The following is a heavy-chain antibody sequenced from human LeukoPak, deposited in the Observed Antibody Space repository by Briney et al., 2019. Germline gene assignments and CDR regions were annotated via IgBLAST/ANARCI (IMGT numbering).Heavy chain of an antibody. V-gene: IGHV3-30*02. CDR1: GFTFSNYG. CDR3: ARGEYSSFNFDY. Sequence: GGSLRLSCAASGFTFSNYGVHWVRQAPGKGLEWVSFIRFDGSNKYYADSVKGRFTISRDNSKNTLYLQMNSLRAEDTAVYYCARGEYSSFNFDYWGQGTLVTVSS. CDR2: IRFDGSNK. J-gene: IGHJ4*02. D-gene: IGHD6-6*01.